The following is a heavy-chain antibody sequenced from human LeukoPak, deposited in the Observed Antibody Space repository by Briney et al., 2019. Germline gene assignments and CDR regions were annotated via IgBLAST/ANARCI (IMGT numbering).Heavy chain of an antibody. D-gene: IGHD5-18*01. CDR3: ARLPSGRASFGWFDY. CDR1: GGSIRSNS. J-gene: IGHJ4*02. CDR2: IYHDGRL. V-gene: IGHV4-59*08. Sequence: ASETLSLTCTVSGGSIRSNSWSWFRQSPGSGLEWIGYIYHDGRLKYHPSLESRVTISADPSRNQFSLNLTSVTAADTAVYFCARLPSGRASFGWFDYWGQGALVTVSS.